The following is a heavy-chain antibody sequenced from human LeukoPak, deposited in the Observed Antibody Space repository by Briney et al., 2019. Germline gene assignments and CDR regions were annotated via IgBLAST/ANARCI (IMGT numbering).Heavy chain of an antibody. D-gene: IGHD6-13*01. CDR2: IYYSGSI. V-gene: IGHV4-39*01. CDR1: GFTFSSYA. J-gene: IGHJ4*02. CDR3: ARGNRKGKTAAGIVD. Sequence: PGGSLRLSCAASGFTFSSYAMNWVRQAPGKGLEWIGNIYYSGSIYYNPSLKSRVTISVDTSKNQFSLGLSSVTAADTAVYYCARGNRKGKTAAGIVDWGQGTLVTVSS.